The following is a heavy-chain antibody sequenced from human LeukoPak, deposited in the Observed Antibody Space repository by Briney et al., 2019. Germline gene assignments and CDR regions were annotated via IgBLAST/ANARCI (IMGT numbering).Heavy chain of an antibody. CDR1: GGTFSSYA. Sequence: GALVKVSCKASGGTFSSYAISWVRQAPGQGLEWMGRIIPILGIANYAQKFQGRVTITADKSTSTAYMELSSLRSEDTAVYYCARSRDRGYSGYTLFDYWGQGTLVTVSS. CDR3: ARSRDRGYSGYTLFDY. V-gene: IGHV1-69*04. D-gene: IGHD5-12*01. J-gene: IGHJ4*02. CDR2: IIPILGIA.